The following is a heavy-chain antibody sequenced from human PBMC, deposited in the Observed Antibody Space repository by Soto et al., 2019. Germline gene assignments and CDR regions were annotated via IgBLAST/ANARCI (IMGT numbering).Heavy chain of an antibody. CDR2: IKSKTDGGTT. CDR1: GFTFSNAW. CDR3: TTDRRISGYCTNGVCYKAPYGMDV. D-gene: IGHD2-8*01. J-gene: IGHJ6*02. Sequence: GGSLRLSCAASGFTFSNAWMNWVRQAPGKGLEWVGRIKSKTDGGTTDYAAPVKGRFTISRDDSKNTLYLQMNSLKTEDTAVYYCTTDRRISGYCTNGVCYKAPYGMDVWGQGTTVTVSS. V-gene: IGHV3-15*07.